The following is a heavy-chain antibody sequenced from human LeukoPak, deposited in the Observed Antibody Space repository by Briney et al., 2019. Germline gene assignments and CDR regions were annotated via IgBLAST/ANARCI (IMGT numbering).Heavy chain of an antibody. Sequence: GGSLRLSCAASGFTFSSYSMNWVRQAPGKGLEWVANIKQDESEKYYVDSVKGRFIISRDNAKNSLYLQMNSLRAEDTAVYYCARDTRRYYYDSSGYFYYDYYMDVWGKGTTVTVSS. CDR3: ARDTRRYYYDSSGYFYYDYYMDV. V-gene: IGHV3-7*01. CDR2: IKQDESEK. CDR1: GFTFSSYS. J-gene: IGHJ6*03. D-gene: IGHD3-22*01.